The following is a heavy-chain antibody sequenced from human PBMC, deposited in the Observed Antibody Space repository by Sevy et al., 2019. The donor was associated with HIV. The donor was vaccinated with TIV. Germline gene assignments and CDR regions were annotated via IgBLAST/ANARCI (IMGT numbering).Heavy chain of an antibody. V-gene: IGHV3-49*04. CDR3: TRWKGLXSIXDY. J-gene: IGHJ4*02. CDR1: GFTFGDYA. CDR2: LKSKADGGTV. Sequence: GGSLRLSCTTSGFTFGDYAMNWVRQAPGKGLEWVAFLKSKADGGTVDHAASVKGRFTISRDDSKSIAYLQMNDLTTEDTGVYYCTRWKGLXSIXDYWGQGALVTVSS. D-gene: IGHD1-1*01.